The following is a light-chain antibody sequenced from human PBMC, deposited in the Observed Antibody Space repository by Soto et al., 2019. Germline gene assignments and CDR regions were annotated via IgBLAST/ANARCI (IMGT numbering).Light chain of an antibody. CDR1: QGIRND. J-gene: IGKJ5*01. CDR2: AAS. CDR3: QQRHRWTIT. V-gene: IGKV1-6*01. Sequence: PLSKATCLMSTSVGYGATIICRASQGIRNDLGWYQQKPGKAPKLLIYAASSLQSGVPSRFSGSGSGTDFTLTISSLQPEDSAVYYCQQRHRWTITCCEGSRLDI.